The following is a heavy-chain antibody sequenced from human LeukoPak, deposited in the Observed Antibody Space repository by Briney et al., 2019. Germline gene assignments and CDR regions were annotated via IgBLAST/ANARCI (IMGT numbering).Heavy chain of an antibody. CDR2: IIPIFGTA. D-gene: IGHD6-13*01. Sequence: SVKVSCKASGGTFSSYAISWVRQAPGQGLEWMGGIIPIFGTANYAQKFQGRVTITADESTSTAYMELSSLRSEDTAVYYCARRQDGYSSSWYYFDYWGQGTLVTVSS. V-gene: IGHV1-69*13. CDR1: GGTFSSYA. J-gene: IGHJ4*02. CDR3: ARRQDGYSSSWYYFDY.